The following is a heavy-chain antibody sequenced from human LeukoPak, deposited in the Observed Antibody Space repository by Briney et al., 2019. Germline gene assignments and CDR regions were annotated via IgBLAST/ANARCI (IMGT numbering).Heavy chain of an antibody. D-gene: IGHD3-3*01. Sequence: GGSLRLSCAASGFKFDEYAMHWVRQVPGQGLEWVSGITWNSGSVGYADSVRGRFAISRDNAKNSLYLQMNSLRPEDTALYYCAKDGAIFGVPITRGGMDVWGQGTTVTVSS. CDR3: AKDGAIFGVPITRGGMDV. CDR2: ITWNSGSV. J-gene: IGHJ6*02. V-gene: IGHV3-9*01. CDR1: GFKFDEYA.